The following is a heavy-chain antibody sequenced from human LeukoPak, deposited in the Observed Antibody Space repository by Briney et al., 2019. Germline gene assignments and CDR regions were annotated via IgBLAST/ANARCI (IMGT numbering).Heavy chain of an antibody. J-gene: IGHJ5*02. Sequence: SQTLSLTCAVSGGSISSGGYSWRWIRQPPGKGLEWIGYIYHSGSTYYNPSLKSRVTISVDTSKNQFSLKLSSVTAADTAVYYCARGTDAPFWSGSDPWGQGTLVTVSS. CDR3: ARGTDAPFWSGSDP. CDR1: GGSISSGGYS. V-gene: IGHV4-30-2*05. CDR2: IYHSGST. D-gene: IGHD3-3*01.